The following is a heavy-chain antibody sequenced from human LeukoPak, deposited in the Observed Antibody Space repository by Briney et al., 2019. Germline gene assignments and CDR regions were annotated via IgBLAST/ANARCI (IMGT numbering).Heavy chain of an antibody. D-gene: IGHD6-19*01. CDR1: GFTFSAYV. V-gene: IGHV3-30-3*01. CDR2: MSNDGNEK. CDR3: ARDGCYTSGWTYGAGDY. Sequence: PGGSLRLSCAASGFTFSAYVMHWVRQAPGKGVECVAVMSNDGNEKYYADSVKGRFSISRDNSKNTLYLQMSSLRTEDTAVYYCARDGCYTSGWTYGAGDYWGQGTLVTVSS. J-gene: IGHJ4*01.